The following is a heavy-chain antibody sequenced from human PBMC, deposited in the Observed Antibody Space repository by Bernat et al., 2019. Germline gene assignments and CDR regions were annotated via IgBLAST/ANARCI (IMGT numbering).Heavy chain of an antibody. J-gene: IGHJ6*02. Sequence: EVQLVESGGGLAKPGGSLRLSCAASGFTFSNAWMNWVRQAPGKGLEWVGRIKSKTDGGTTDYAAPVKGRFTISRDDSKNTLYLQMNSLKTEDAAVDYFTSAHEDTAMDLTYYYYGMDVCGQGTTITVSS. CDR2: IKSKTDGGTT. CDR3: TSAHEDTAMDLTYYYYGMDV. D-gene: IGHD5-18*01. V-gene: IGHV3-15*07. CDR1: GFTFSNAW.